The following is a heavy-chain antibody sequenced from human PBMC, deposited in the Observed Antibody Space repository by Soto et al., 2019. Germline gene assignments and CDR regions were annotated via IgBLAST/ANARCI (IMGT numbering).Heavy chain of an antibody. Sequence: GGSLRLSCAASGFTFSSYGMHWVRQAPGKGLEWVAVIWYDGSNKYYADSVKGRFTISRDNSKNTLYLQMNSLRAEDTAVYYCARLIAVAGDDNWFDPWGQGTLVTVSS. CDR3: ARLIAVAGDDNWFDP. J-gene: IGHJ5*02. V-gene: IGHV3-33*01. CDR1: GFTFSSYG. D-gene: IGHD6-19*01. CDR2: IWYDGSNK.